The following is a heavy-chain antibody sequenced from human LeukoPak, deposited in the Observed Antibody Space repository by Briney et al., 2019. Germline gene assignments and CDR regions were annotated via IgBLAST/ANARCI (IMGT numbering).Heavy chain of an antibody. D-gene: IGHD4-17*01. CDR3: ARISSAQYGDEYFDY. V-gene: IGHV3-11*06. Sequence: GRTLRLSCAASGFTFSDYYMNWIRQAPAKGLDSVSYISSSSSYTTYADPLKCRFTISRDNAKNSLYLQMNSLRAEDAAVYYCARISSAQYGDEYFDYWGQGTLVTVSS. CDR2: ISSSSSYT. J-gene: IGHJ4*02. CDR1: GFTFSDYY.